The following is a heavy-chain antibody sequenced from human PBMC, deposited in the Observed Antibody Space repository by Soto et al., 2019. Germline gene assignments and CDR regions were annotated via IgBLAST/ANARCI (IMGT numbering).Heavy chain of an antibody. CDR1: GFSFTNAW. J-gene: IGHJ4*02. D-gene: IGHD4-17*01. V-gene: IGHV3-15*01. CDR2: IKPKADDGTT. Sequence: DVQLVESGGGLVKPGGTLRLSCAASGFSFTNAWMNWVRQAPGKGLEWIGRIKPKADDGTTDYAAPVRGRFTISRDDSKDTLYLQMNNLRTEDTAVYCCTTIYPFTVTVFLDYWGQGTLVTVSS. CDR3: TTIYPFTVTVFLDY.